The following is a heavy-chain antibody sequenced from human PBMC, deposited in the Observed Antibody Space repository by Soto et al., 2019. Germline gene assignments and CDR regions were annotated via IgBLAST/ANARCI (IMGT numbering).Heavy chain of an antibody. D-gene: IGHD6-19*01. CDR2: IYWNDDK. Sequence: SGPTLVNPTQTLTLTCIFSGFSLRTSGVGVGWIRQPPGKALQWLGFIYWNDDKRYSPSLKSRLTITKDTSKNQVVLTMTNMDPVDTATYYCAKSGSSGWYGWFDPWGQGTLVTVSS. V-gene: IGHV2-5*01. J-gene: IGHJ5*02. CDR1: GFSLRTSGVG. CDR3: AKSGSSGWYGWFDP.